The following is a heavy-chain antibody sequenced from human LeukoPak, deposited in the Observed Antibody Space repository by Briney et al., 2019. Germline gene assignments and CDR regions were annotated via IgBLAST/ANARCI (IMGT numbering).Heavy chain of an antibody. V-gene: IGHV4-31*03. J-gene: IGHJ2*01. Sequence: PSETLSLTCTVSGGSISSGGYYWSWIRQHPGKGLEWIWYIYYSGSTYYNPSLKSRVTISVDTSKNQFSLKLSSVTAADTAVYYCARDGYSSSASWWYFDLWGRGTLVTVSS. CDR3: ARDGYSSSASWWYFDL. CDR1: GGSISSGGYY. CDR2: IYYSGST. D-gene: IGHD6-6*01.